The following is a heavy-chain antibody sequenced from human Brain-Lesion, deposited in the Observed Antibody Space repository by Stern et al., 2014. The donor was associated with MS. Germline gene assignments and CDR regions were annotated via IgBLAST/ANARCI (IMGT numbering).Heavy chain of an antibody. CDR3: ARDITGSSAYFAY. CDR1: GFTFDDYA. D-gene: IGHD1-14*01. V-gene: IGHV3-9*01. CDR2: ISWNSGTI. J-gene: IGHJ4*02. Sequence: EVQLVESGGDLVQPGRSLRLSCAAFGFTFDDYAMHWVRQAPGKGLEWVGGISWNSGTIGYADSVKGRFTTSRDNAYSSLYLQMNSLRPEDTALYYCARDITGSSAYFAYWGQGTLVTVSS.